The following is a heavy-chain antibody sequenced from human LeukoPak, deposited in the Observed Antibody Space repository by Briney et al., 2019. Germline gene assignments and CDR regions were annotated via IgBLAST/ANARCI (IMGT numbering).Heavy chain of an antibody. V-gene: IGHV3-21*01. CDR3: VNGWFDH. CDR2: ISSSNTDI. Sequence: KPGESLRLSCAASGFTFSSYSMNWVRQAPGKGLEWVSFISSSNTDISYADSVKGRLTVSRDNAKNSLYLQMNSLRAEDTAVYYCVNGWFDHWGQGTLVTVSS. J-gene: IGHJ5*02. CDR1: GFTFSSYS. D-gene: IGHD2-8*01.